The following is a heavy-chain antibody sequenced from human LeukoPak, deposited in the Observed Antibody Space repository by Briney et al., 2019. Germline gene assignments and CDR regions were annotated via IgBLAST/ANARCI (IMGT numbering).Heavy chain of an antibody. D-gene: IGHD2-2*01. Sequence: GGSLRLSCAASGFTFSSYAMSWVRQAPGKGLEWVSAISGSGGSTYYADSVKGRFTISRDNSKNTLYLQTNSLRAEDTAVYYCAKHSGYCSSTSCYYFDYWGQGTLVTVSS. V-gene: IGHV3-23*01. CDR3: AKHSGYCSSTSCYYFDY. CDR1: GFTFSSYA. CDR2: ISGSGGST. J-gene: IGHJ4*02.